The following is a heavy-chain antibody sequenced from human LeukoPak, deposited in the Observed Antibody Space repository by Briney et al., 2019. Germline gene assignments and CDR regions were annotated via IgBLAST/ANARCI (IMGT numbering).Heavy chain of an antibody. Sequence: ASVKVSCKASGYTVTSYGVSWVRQAPGQGLEWMGWISTYNGNTNYAQKFQGRVTMTTDTSTSTAYMELRSLRSDDTAIYYCARDLTIVAAGTFGYWGQGTLVTVSS. CDR2: ISTYNGNT. J-gene: IGHJ4*02. CDR1: GYTVTSYG. V-gene: IGHV1-18*01. CDR3: ARDLTIVAAGTFGY. D-gene: IGHD6-13*01.